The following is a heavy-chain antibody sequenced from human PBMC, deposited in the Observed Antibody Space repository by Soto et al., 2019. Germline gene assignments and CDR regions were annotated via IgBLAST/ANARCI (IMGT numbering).Heavy chain of an antibody. D-gene: IGHD5-18*01. CDR2: ISYDGSNK. Sequence: PGGSLRLCCAASGFTFSSYGMHWVRQAPGKGLEWVAVISYDGSNKYYADSVKGRFTISRDNSKNTLYLQMNSLRAEDTAVYYCSKARYNYYYYVIAFWGQRTSDTGSS. CDR3: SKARYNYYYYVIAF. J-gene: IGHJ6*02. V-gene: IGHV3-30*18. CDR1: GFTFSSYG.